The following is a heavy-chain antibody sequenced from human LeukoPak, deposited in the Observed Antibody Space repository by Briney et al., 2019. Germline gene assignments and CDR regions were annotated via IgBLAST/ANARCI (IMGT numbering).Heavy chain of an antibody. V-gene: IGHV3-23*01. D-gene: IGHD2-15*01. J-gene: IGHJ4*02. CDR3: ARDRGGTSIDY. CDR2: ISGSGGST. Sequence: QPGGSLRLSCAASGFTFSSYAMSWVRQAPGKGLEWVSAISGSGGSTYYADSVKGRFTISRDNAKNSLYLQMNSLRAEDTAVYYCARDRGGTSIDYWGQGTLVTVSS. CDR1: GFTFSSYA.